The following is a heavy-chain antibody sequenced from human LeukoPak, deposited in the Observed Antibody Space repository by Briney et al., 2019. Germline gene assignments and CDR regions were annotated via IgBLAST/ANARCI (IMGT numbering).Heavy chain of an antibody. CDR2: MNPNSGNT. Sequence: GASVKVSCKASGYTFTSYDINWVRQATGQGLEWMGWMNPNSGNTGYAQKFQGRVTMTRNTSMSTAYMELSSLRSEDTAVHYCARGLAWYCSGGSCENNVYWGQGTLVTVPS. V-gene: IGHV1-8*01. CDR1: GYTFTSYD. CDR3: ARGLAWYCSGGSCENNVY. J-gene: IGHJ4*02. D-gene: IGHD2-15*01.